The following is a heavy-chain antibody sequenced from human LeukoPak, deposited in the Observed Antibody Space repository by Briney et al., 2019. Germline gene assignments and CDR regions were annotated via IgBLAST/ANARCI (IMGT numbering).Heavy chain of an antibody. V-gene: IGHV4-4*07. Sequence: SQTLSLTCTVSGGSISNYYWSWIRQPAGKGLEWIGRIYTTGSTNYNPSLKSRVTISVDKSKNQFSLKLNSVTAADTAVYYCAREMAVADSGGLDYWGQGTLVTVSS. CDR2: IYTTGST. D-gene: IGHD6-19*01. CDR3: AREMAVADSGGLDY. J-gene: IGHJ4*02. CDR1: GGSISNYY.